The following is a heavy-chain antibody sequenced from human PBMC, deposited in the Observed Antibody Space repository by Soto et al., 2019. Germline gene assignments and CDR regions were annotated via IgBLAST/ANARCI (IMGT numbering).Heavy chain of an antibody. J-gene: IGHJ6*02. CDR1: GFTVSSSY. V-gene: IGHV3-53*02. CDR2: IESGGST. CDR3: AKDLGPLRLLNYYFYGLDV. D-gene: IGHD2-15*01. Sequence: EVQLVATGGGVIQRGGSLRLSCNASGFTVSSSYMSWVRQAPGMGLEWVAVIESGGSTHYADSVKGRFTISRDNSKNMIYLQLHTLRAEDTAVYYCAKDLGPLRLLNYYFYGLDVWGQGTTVTVSS.